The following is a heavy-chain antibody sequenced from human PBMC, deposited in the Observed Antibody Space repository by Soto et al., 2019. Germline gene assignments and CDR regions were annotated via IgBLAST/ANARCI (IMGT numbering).Heavy chain of an antibody. V-gene: IGHV4-34*01. D-gene: IGHD3-16*02. CDR3: ARGQGRYNVYYCMDV. CDR2: INHSGST. CDR1: GGSFSGYY. J-gene: IGHJ6*02. Sequence: PSETLSLTCAVYGGSFSGYYWSWIRQPPGKGLEWIGEINHSGSTNYNPSLKSRVTISVDTSKNQFSLKLSSVTAADTAVYYCARGQGRYNVYYCMDVWGQGTTVTVS.